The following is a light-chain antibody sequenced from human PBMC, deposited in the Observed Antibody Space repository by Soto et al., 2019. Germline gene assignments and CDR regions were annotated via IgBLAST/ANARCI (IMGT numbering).Light chain of an antibody. CDR2: KAS. V-gene: IGKV1-5*03. J-gene: IGKJ1*01. Sequence: DIQMTQSPSTLSGSVGARLTTTCRASQTISSWLAWYQQKPGKAPKLLIYKASTLKSGVPSRFSGSGSGTEFTLTITSLQTDDFATYYCQQYNSYSTETFGQGTKVDIK. CDR3: QQYNSYSTET. CDR1: QTISSW.